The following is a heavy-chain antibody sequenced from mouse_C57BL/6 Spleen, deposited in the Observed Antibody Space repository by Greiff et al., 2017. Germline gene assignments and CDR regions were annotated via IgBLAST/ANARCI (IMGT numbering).Heavy chain of an antibody. J-gene: IGHJ3*01. D-gene: IGHD3-1*01. CDR1: GYSITSGYY. CDR3: AIDRGY. Sequence: EVKLLESGPGLVKPSQSLSLTCSVTGYSITSGYYWDWIRQFPGNKLEWMGYISYDGSNNYNPSLKNRISITRDTSKNQFFLKLNSVTTEDTATYYCAIDRGYWGQGTLVTVSA. V-gene: IGHV3-6*01. CDR2: ISYDGSN.